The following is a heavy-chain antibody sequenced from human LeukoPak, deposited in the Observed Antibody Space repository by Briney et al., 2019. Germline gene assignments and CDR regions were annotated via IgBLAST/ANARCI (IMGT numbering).Heavy chain of an antibody. V-gene: IGHV3-23*01. CDR2: ISGRGEST. CDR3: AKGGHFSFFDV. J-gene: IGHJ2*01. Sequence: PGGSLRFSCTAPGIVFSDYSMTWVRQAPGKGLAWVSTISGRGESTFYADSVKGRFTASRDNSENTHYLQMNNLSLEDTALYYCAKGGHFSFFDVWGRGTLVTVSS. CDR1: GIVFSDYS.